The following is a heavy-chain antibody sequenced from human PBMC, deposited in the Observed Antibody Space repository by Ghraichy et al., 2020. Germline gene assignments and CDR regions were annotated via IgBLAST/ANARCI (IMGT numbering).Heavy chain of an antibody. V-gene: IGHV3-21*01. CDR1: GFTFSSYS. CDR3: ARDGEYFDWLFNWYFDL. D-gene: IGHD3-9*01. Sequence: GGSLRLSCAASGFTFSSYSMNWVRQAPGKGLEWVSSISSSSSYIYYADSVKGRFTISRDNAKNSLYLQMNSLRAEDTAVYYCARDGEYFDWLFNWYFDLWGRGTLVTVSS. J-gene: IGHJ2*01. CDR2: ISSSSSYI.